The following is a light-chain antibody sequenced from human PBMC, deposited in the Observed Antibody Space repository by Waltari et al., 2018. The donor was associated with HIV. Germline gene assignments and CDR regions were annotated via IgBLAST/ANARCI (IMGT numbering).Light chain of an antibody. CDR1: QSIRGIF. J-gene: IGKJ4*01. Sequence: ETVLTQSPGTLSLSPGEAATLSCRASQSIRGIFLAWYQQKPGQAPRLLIYGASNRATGISDRFTGSGSGTDFTLTISRLEPEDSAVYYCQQYGRSPLTFGGGTKVAIK. CDR2: GAS. CDR3: QQYGRSPLT. V-gene: IGKV3-20*01.